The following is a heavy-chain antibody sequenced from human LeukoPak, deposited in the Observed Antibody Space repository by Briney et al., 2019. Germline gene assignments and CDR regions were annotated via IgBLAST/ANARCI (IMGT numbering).Heavy chain of an antibody. Sequence: PGGSLRLSCAASGLTFSSYAMHWVRQAPGKGREGVAVISYDGSNKYYAASVKGRFTISRDNSKNTLYLQMNSLRAEDTAVYYCARAWDGSLDVWGQGTTVTVSS. V-gene: IGHV3-30-3*01. CDR3: ARAWDGSLDV. CDR2: ISYDGSNK. J-gene: IGHJ6*02. D-gene: IGHD3-22*01. CDR1: GLTFSSYA.